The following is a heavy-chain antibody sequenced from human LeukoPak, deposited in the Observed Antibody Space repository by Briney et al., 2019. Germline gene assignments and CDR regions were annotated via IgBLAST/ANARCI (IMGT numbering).Heavy chain of an antibody. CDR3: ARTVGWYVYFDY. D-gene: IGHD6-19*01. J-gene: IGHJ4*02. CDR2: INPSGGST. Sequence: ASVKVSCKASGYTFTSYYMHWVRQAPGQGLEWMGIINPSGGSTSYAQKFQGRVTMTRDTSTSTVYMELSSLRSEDTPVYYCARTVGWYVYFDYWGQGTLVTVSS. CDR1: GYTFTSYY. V-gene: IGHV1-46*01.